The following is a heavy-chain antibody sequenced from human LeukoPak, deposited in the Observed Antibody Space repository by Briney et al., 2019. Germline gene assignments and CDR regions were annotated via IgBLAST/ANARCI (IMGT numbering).Heavy chain of an antibody. CDR2: ISRTSGNI. V-gene: IGHV3-21*01. CDR1: GFPFSSYA. J-gene: IGHJ4*02. CDR3: ATEFLGAVAETGDY. D-gene: IGHD6-19*01. Sequence: PGGSLRLSCAASGFPFSSYAMNWVRQAPGKGLEWVPSISRTSGNIYYADSVKGRFTISRDNAKNSLYLQMNSLRAEDTAVYYCATEFLGAVAETGDYWGQGTLVTVSS.